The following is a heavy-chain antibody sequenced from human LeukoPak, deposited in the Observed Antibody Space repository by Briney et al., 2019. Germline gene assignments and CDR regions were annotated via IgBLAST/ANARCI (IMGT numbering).Heavy chain of an antibody. CDR2: ISSSSSYT. V-gene: IGHV3-11*05. CDR3: ARARHYYDSSGYQFDY. D-gene: IGHD3-22*01. CDR1: GFTFSDYY. Sequence: GGSLRLSCAASGFTFSDYYMSWIRQAPGKGLEWVSYISSSSSYTNYADSVKGRFTISGDNAKNSLYLQMNSLRAEDTAVYYCARARHYYDSSGYQFDYWGQGTLVTVSS. J-gene: IGHJ4*02.